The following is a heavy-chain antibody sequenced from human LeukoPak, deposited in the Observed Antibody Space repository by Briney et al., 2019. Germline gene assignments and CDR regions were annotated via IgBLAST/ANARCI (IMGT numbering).Heavy chain of an antibody. J-gene: IGHJ6*02. CDR1: GFTFSSYG. V-gene: IGHV3-30*18. Sequence: GGSLRLSCAASGFTFSSYGMHWVRQAPGKGLEWVAVISYDGSNKYYADSVKGRFTISRDNSKNTLYLQMNSLRAEDTAVYYCAKDLFQIGGSGSPPYYYGMDVWGQGTTVTVSS. CDR2: ISYDGSNK. D-gene: IGHD3-10*01. CDR3: AKDLFQIGGSGSPPYYYGMDV.